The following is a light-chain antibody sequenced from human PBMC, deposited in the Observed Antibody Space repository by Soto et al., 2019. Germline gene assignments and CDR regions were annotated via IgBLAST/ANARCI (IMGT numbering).Light chain of an antibody. CDR3: AAWDNSLRGVL. Sequence: QSVLTQPPSASGTPGQRVTISCSGSSSNIGSRNTVNWYQKLPGTAPKLLIRSNDQRPSGVPDRYSASKSGTSASLVISGLQSEDEADYYCAAWDNSLRGVLFGGGTKLTVL. CDR1: SSNIGSRNT. J-gene: IGLJ3*02. V-gene: IGLV1-44*01. CDR2: SND.